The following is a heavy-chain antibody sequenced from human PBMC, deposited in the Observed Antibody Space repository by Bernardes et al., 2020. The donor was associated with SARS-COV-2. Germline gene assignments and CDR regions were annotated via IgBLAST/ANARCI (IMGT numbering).Heavy chain of an antibody. CDR3: ARRCYGDFGVDF. CDR1: DYTFTNYW. CDR2: IYPGHSDT. Sequence: GASLKISCKGSDYTFTNYWLGWVRQMPGKGLEWMGIIYPGHSDTKYSPSFQARVTISADKSLNTAYLQWSSLKASDTAIYYCARRCYGDFGVDFWGQGTTVTVSS. V-gene: IGHV5-51*01. J-gene: IGHJ6*02. D-gene: IGHD4-17*01.